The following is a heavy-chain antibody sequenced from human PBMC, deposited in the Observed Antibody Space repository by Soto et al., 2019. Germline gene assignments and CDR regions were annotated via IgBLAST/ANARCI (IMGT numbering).Heavy chain of an antibody. CDR2: TYYRSKWYN. CDR1: GDSVSRNSAA. D-gene: IGHD3-22*01. Sequence: SQTLSLTCAISGDSVSRNSAAWNWIRQSPSRGLEWLGRTYYRSKWYNDYAVSVKSRITINPDTSKNQFSLQLNSVTPEDTAVYYCARESGPSGFVYYYYGMDVWGQGTTVTVSS. CDR3: ARESGPSGFVYYYYGMDV. V-gene: IGHV6-1*01. J-gene: IGHJ6*02.